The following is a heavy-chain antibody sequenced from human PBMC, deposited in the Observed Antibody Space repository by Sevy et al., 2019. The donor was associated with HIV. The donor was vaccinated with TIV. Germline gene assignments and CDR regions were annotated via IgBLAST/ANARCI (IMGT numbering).Heavy chain of an antibody. V-gene: IGHV4-39*01. J-gene: IGHJ4*02. Sequence: SETLSLTCTVSGGSINSDSYYWGWIRQPPGKGLEWIGNIYYSGTTYYNPSLKSRVTISVDTSKNQFSLKLSSVTAADTAVYYCARFAYGDYVSHFEYWGQGTLVTVSS. CDR3: ARFAYGDYVSHFEY. CDR2: IYYSGTT. D-gene: IGHD2-21*02. CDR1: GGSINSDSYY.